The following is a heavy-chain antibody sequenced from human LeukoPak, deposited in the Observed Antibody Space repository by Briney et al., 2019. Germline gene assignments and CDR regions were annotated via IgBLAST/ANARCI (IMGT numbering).Heavy chain of an antibody. J-gene: IGHJ4*02. V-gene: IGHV1-46*01. D-gene: IGHD3-22*01. CDR2: INPGGGPT. Sequence: ASVKVSCKASGYTFISYYIHWVGQAPGQGLEWVGIINPGGGPTNYARKFQARVTLTSDTSTTTVYMELSGLTSEDTAVYYCARGAAPRSYYFGDYFDYWGQGSLVTVSS. CDR1: GYTFISYY. CDR3: ARGAAPRSYYFGDYFDY.